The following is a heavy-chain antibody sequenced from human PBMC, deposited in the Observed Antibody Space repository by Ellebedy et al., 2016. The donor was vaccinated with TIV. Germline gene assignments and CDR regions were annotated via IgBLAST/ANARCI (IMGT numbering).Heavy chain of an antibody. J-gene: IGHJ4*02. CDR3: ARIPDSDILTGPFDY. CDR1: GFSLSNAGVS. Sequence: SGPTLVKPTETLTLTCTVSGFSLSNAGVSVSWFRQPPGKALEWLAHIFSNDDVLYNTSLKSRLTISKDTSKSQMVLSMTNMGPVDTATYYCARIPDSDILTGPFDYWGQGTLVTVSS. D-gene: IGHD3-9*01. CDR2: IFSNDDV. V-gene: IGHV2-26*01.